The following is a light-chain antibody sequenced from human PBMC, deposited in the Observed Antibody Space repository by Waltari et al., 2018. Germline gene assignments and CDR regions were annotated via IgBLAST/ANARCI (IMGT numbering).Light chain of an antibody. CDR2: DAS. CDR1: QSIGSD. J-gene: IGKJ2*01. CDR3: QHRSNWPPS. V-gene: IGKV3-11*01. Sequence: EIVLTQSPPTLSLSPRERATLSCRASQSIGSDLAWYQQKPGLAPRLLIYDASNRATGLPARVRGSGSGTDFTLTISSLEPEDFAVYYCQHRSNWPPSFGQGTKVEIE.